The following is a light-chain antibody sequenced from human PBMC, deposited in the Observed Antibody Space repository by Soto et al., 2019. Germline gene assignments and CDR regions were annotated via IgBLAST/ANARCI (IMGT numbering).Light chain of an antibody. V-gene: IGKV1-9*01. Sequence: IQLTQSPSSLSASVGDRVSITCRASQDIKTYLAWYQQKQGKAPKLLISGTFTLQSGVPSRFNGSGSGTDFTLTISRMQPEDFASYYCQCLNNYPPFTFGPGTKVDLE. CDR1: QDIKTY. CDR2: GTF. J-gene: IGKJ3*01. CDR3: QCLNNYPPFT.